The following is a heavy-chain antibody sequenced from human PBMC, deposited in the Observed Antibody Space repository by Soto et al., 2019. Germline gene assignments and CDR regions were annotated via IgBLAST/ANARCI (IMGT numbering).Heavy chain of an antibody. CDR3: ARNVEGCGVLNYYYYYYMDV. D-gene: IGHD2-8*01. J-gene: IGHJ6*03. V-gene: IGHV1-8*01. Sequence: ASVKVSCKASGYTFTSYDINWVRQATGQGLEWMGWMNPNSGNTGYAQKFQGRVTMTRNTSISTAYMELSSLRSEDTAVYYCARNVEGCGVLNYYYYYYMDVWGKGTTVTGSS. CDR1: GYTFTSYD. CDR2: MNPNSGNT.